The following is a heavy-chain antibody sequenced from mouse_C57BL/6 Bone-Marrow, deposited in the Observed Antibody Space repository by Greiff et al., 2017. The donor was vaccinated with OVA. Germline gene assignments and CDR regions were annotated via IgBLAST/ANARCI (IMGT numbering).Heavy chain of an antibody. D-gene: IGHD1-1*01. CDR2: IYPGSGST. Sequence: VQLQQPGAELVKPGASVKMSCKASGYTFTSYWITWVKQRPGQGLEWIGDIYPGSGSTNYNEKFKSKATLTVDTSSSTAYMQLSSLTSEDSAVYYCAREDYGSPYAMDYWGQGTSVTVSS. CDR1: GYTFTSYW. V-gene: IGHV1-55*01. CDR3: AREDYGSPYAMDY. J-gene: IGHJ4*01.